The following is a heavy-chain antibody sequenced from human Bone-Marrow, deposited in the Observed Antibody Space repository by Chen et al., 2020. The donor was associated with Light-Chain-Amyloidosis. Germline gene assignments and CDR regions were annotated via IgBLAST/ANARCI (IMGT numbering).Heavy chain of an antibody. CDR1: AGSISSSSYY. CDR2: IYYSGST. J-gene: IGHJ4*02. V-gene: IGHV4-39*01. CDR3: ARLYRTVVLPSVVDY. Sequence: QLQLQESGPGLVKPSETLSLTCTVSAGSISSSSYYWGWIRQPPGKGLEWIGSIYYSGSTYYNPSLKSRVTISVDTSKNQFSLKLSSVTAADTAVYYCARLYRTVVLPSVVDYWGQGTLVTVSS. D-gene: IGHD2-15*01.